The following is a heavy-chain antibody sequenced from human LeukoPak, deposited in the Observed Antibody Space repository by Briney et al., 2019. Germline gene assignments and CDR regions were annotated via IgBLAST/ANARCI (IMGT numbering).Heavy chain of an antibody. CDR2: IKSKTDGGTT. J-gene: IGHJ4*02. Sequence: GGSLRLSCADSGFTFSNAWMSWVRQAPGKGLEWVGRIKSKTDGGTTDYAAPVKGRFTISRDDSKNTLYLQMNSLKTEDTAVYYCTTARGYDILTGYLYYFDYWGQGTLVTVSS. CDR3: TTARGYDILTGYLYYFDY. D-gene: IGHD3-9*01. CDR1: GFTFSNAW. V-gene: IGHV3-15*01.